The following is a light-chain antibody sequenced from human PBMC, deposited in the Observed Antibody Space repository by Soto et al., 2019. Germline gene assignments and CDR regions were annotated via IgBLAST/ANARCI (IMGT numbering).Light chain of an antibody. Sequence: EVVMTQSPATLSVSPGERATLSCRASQSVSRNLAWYQQKPGQAPRLLIYGASTRATGIPARFSGSGSRTDFTLTISSLQSEDFAVYYCQQYNNWPPYTFGQGTNLEIK. CDR1: QSVSRN. V-gene: IGKV3-15*01. CDR2: GAS. CDR3: QQYNNWPPYT. J-gene: IGKJ2*01.